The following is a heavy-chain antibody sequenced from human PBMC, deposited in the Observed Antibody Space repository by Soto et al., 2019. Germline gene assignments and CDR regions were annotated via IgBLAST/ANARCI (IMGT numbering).Heavy chain of an antibody. CDR2: MSPNGTNQ. CDR3: ASGASFYCDTCRY. D-gene: IGHD1-1*01. CDR1: GFTFSIYA. V-gene: IGHV3-30-3*01. J-gene: IGHJ4*02. Sequence: GGPLRRCCAAPGFTFSIYALHWVRQAPGKGLEWVAVMSPNGTNQYYADSVKGRFTISRDTSKSTLYLEMTSLRPDDTAVYYCASGASFYCDTCRYWGQGTLVTVSS.